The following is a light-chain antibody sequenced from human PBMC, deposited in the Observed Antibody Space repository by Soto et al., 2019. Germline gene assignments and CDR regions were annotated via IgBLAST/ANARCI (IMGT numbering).Light chain of an antibody. CDR3: QQRGNWPLT. CDR1: QSVSSY. Sequence: EIVLTQSPATQSLSPGERATLSCRASQSVSSYLAWYQQKPGQAPRLLIYDASNRATGIPARFSGSGSGTDFTLTISSLEPEDFAVYYCQQRGNWPLTFGGGTKVEIK. V-gene: IGKV3-11*01. J-gene: IGKJ4*01. CDR2: DAS.